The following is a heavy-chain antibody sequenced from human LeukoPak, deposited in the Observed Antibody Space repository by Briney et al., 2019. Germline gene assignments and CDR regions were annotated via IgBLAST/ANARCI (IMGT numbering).Heavy chain of an antibody. D-gene: IGHD2-15*01. CDR3: AATVDYCSGGSCNNHYYGMDV. J-gene: IGHJ6*02. CDR2: IVVGSGNT. CDR1: GFTFTSSA. Sequence: SVKVSCKASGFTFTSSAMQWVRQARGQRLEWIGCIVVGSGNTNYAQKFQERVTISRDMYARTVYMELSSLRSEDTGVYYCAATVDYCSGGSCNNHYYGMDVWGQGTTVNVSS. V-gene: IGHV1-58*02.